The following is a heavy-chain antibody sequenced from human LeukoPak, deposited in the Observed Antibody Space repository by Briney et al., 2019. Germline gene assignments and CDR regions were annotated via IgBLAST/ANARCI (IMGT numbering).Heavy chain of an antibody. D-gene: IGHD3-10*01. CDR1: GFTFRSYA. V-gene: IGHV3-23*01. J-gene: IGHJ4*02. CDR3: AKDSGEEELWFGEPMDFDF. CDR2: VSTRAGTT. Sequence: PGGSLRLSCAASGFTFRSYAVSWVRQAPGKGPEWVSTVSTRAGTTYYADSVKCRFTISRDNSNNTLYLQTNSLRAEDTALYYCAKDSGEEELWFGEPMDFDFWGPGTLVTVSS.